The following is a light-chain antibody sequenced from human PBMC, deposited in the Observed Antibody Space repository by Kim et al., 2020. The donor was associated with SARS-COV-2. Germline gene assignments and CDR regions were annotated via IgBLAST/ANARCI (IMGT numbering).Light chain of an antibody. CDR3: QSYDSSLSALV. Sequence: QRVTISCTGSSSNIGAGYVVHWYQQLPGTAPKLLLYGNSNRPSGVPDRFSGSKSGTSASLAITGLQAEDEADYYCQSYDSSLSALVFGGGTQLTVL. CDR2: GNS. CDR1: SSNIGAGYV. J-gene: IGLJ2*01. V-gene: IGLV1-40*01.